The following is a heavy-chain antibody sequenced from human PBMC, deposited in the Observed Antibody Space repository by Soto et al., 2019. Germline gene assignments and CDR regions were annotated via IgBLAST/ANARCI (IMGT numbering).Heavy chain of an antibody. Sequence: QITLKESGPTLVKPTQTLTLTCTFSGFSLSSTRMAVGWIRQPPGQALEWLALIYWDDDKRYSPFLKSRLTITTDTSKSQVVLTMSNLDPVDTARNYCAQIVVAGVRYYFDSWGQGTLVTVSS. CDR1: GFSLSSTRMA. D-gene: IGHD6-19*01. J-gene: IGHJ4*02. CDR2: IYWDDDK. CDR3: AQIVVAGVRYYFDS. V-gene: IGHV2-5*02.